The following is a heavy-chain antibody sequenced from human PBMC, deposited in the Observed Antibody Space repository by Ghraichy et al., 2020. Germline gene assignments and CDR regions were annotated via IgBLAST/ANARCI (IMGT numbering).Heavy chain of an antibody. CDR2: IYRGDSDT. D-gene: IGHD3-22*01. V-gene: IGHV5-51*01. Sequence: GESLNISCKISGYSFASDWIGWVRQMPGKGLEWMGSIYRGDSDTRYSPSFQGQVTISADKSISTAYLQWSSLKASDTAMYYCVRQDREWYYDGSGFDHWGQGTLVTVSS. CDR1: GYSFASDW. CDR3: VRQDREWYYDGSGFDH. J-gene: IGHJ4*02.